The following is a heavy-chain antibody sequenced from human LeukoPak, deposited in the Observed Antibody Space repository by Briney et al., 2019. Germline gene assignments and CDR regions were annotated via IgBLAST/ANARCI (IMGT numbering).Heavy chain of an antibody. Sequence: SETLSLTCTVSGGSISSGGYSWSWIRQPPGKGLEWIGYIYHNGSTNYNPSLKSRVTISVDRSKNQFSLKLSSVTAAETAVYYCARAGSPQSTVPYFDYWGQGTLVTVSS. D-gene: IGHD4-17*01. V-gene: IGHV4-30-2*01. CDR2: IYHNGST. CDR3: ARAGSPQSTVPYFDY. J-gene: IGHJ4*02. CDR1: GGSISSGGYS.